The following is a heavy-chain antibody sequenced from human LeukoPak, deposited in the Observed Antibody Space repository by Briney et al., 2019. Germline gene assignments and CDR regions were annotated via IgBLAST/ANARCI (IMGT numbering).Heavy chain of an antibody. V-gene: IGHV4-59*01. CDR3: ASSTYYYDSSGYYYGGYYYYYMDV. CDR2: IYYSGST. J-gene: IGHJ6*03. Sequence: SETLSLTCTVSGGSISSYYWSWIRQPPGKGLEWIGYIYYSGSTNYNPSLKSRVTISVDTSKNQFSLKLSSVTAADTAVYYCASSTYYYDSSGYYYGGYYYYYMDVWGKGTTVTISS. D-gene: IGHD3-22*01. CDR1: GGSISSYY.